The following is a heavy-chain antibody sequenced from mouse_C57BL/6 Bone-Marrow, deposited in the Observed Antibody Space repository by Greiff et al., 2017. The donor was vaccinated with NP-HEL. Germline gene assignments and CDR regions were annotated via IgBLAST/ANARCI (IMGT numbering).Heavy chain of an antibody. V-gene: IGHV1-59*01. CDR2: IDPSDSYT. CDR1: GYTFTSYW. J-gene: IGHJ3*01. CDR3: ARIAY. Sequence: QVQLQQPGAELVRPGTSVKLSCKASGYTFTSYWMHWVKQRPGQGLEWIGVIDPSDSYTNYNQKFKGKATLTVHTSSSTAYMQLSSLTSEDSAVYYCARIAYWGQGTLVTVSA.